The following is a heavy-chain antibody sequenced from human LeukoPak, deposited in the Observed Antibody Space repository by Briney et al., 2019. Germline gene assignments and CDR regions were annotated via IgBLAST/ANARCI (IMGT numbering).Heavy chain of an antibody. J-gene: IGHJ3*02. D-gene: IGHD4-17*01. CDR3: ARSYGDYVWFSAFDI. V-gene: IGHV4-34*01. Sequence: SETLSLTCAVYGGSFSGYCWSWIRQPPGKGLEWIGEINHSGSTNYNPSLKSRVTISVDTSKNQFSLKLSSVTAADTAVYYCARSYGDYVWFSAFDIWGQGTMVTVSS. CDR2: INHSGST. CDR1: GGSFSGYC.